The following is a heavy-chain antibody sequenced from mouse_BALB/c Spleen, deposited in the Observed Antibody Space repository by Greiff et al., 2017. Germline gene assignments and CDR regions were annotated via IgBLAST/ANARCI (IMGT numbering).Heavy chain of an antibody. Sequence: EVKLMESGGGLVKPGGSLKLSCAASGFTFSSYAMSWVRQSPEKRLEWVAEISSGGSYTYYPDTVTGRFTISRDNAKNTLYLEMSSLRSEDTAMYYCARRGVYYPYFDYWGQGTTLTVSS. J-gene: IGHJ2*01. D-gene: IGHD1-1*02. CDR2: ISSGGSYT. V-gene: IGHV5-9-4*01. CDR3: ARRGVYYPYFDY. CDR1: GFTFSSYA.